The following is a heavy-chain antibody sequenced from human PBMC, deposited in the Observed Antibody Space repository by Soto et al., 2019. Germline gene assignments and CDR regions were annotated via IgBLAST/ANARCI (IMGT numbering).Heavy chain of an antibody. J-gene: IGHJ4*02. CDR1: GGSISSYY. V-gene: IGHV4-59*12. CDR2: IYYSGST. CDR3: VRVRTEYAGLDY. Sequence: SETLSLTCTVSGGSISSYYWSWIRQPPGKGLEWIGYIYYSGSTNYNPSLKSRVTISVDTSKNQFSLKLSSVTAADTAVYFCVRVRTEYAGLDYWGQGTLVTVSS. D-gene: IGHD2-2*01.